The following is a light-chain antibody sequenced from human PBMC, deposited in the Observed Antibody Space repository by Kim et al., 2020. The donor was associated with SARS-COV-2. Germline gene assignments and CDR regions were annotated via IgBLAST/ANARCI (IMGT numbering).Light chain of an antibody. V-gene: IGLV3-1*01. Sequence: SYELTQPPSVSVSPGQTASITCSGYKLGDKYVCWYQQKPGQSPVLVIYQDTRRPSGIPERFSGSNSGNTATLTISGTQAMDEADYYCQAWDDSVVFCGGTQLTVL. CDR3: QAWDDSVV. J-gene: IGLJ2*01. CDR1: KLGDKY. CDR2: QDT.